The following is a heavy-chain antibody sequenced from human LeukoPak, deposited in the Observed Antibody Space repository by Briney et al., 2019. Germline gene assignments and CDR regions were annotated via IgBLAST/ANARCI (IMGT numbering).Heavy chain of an antibody. CDR1: GYSFTSYW. Sequence: GESLKISCKGSGYSFTSYWIGWVRQMPGNGLEWMGIIYPGDSDTRYSPSFQGQVTISADKSISTAYLQWSSLKASDTAMYYCARRYYDFWSRDWFDPWGQGTLVTVSS. J-gene: IGHJ5*02. V-gene: IGHV5-51*01. D-gene: IGHD3-3*01. CDR2: IYPGDSDT. CDR3: ARRYYDFWSRDWFDP.